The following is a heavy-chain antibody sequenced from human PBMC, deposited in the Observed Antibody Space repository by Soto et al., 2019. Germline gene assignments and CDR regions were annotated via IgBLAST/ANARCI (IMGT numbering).Heavy chain of an antibody. CDR2: INPSGGST. D-gene: IGHD2-21*02. Sequence: QVQVVQSGAEVKKPGASVKVSCKASGYTFINYYMQWVRQAPGQGLEWMGIINPSGGSTSYAQKFKGRVTMTGDTSTSTVYIELSSLRSEDTAVYYCARAGEPTGHVVVTVFIEYWGQGTLVTVSS. CDR3: ARAGEPTGHVVVTVFIEY. J-gene: IGHJ4*02. CDR1: GYTFINYY. V-gene: IGHV1-46*01.